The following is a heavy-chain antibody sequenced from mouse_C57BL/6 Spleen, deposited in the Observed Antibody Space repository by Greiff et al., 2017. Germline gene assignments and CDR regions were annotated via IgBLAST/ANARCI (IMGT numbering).Heavy chain of an antibody. V-gene: IGHV1-64*01. CDR3: ASPTVVSAMDY. Sequence: VQLQQPGAELVKPGASVKLSCKASGYTFTSYWMHWVKQRPGQGLEWIGMIHPNSGSTNYNEKFKSKATLTVDKSSSTAYMQLSSLTSEDSAVYYCASPTVVSAMDYWGQGTSVTVSS. CDR1: GYTFTSYW. J-gene: IGHJ4*01. CDR2: IHPNSGST. D-gene: IGHD1-1*01.